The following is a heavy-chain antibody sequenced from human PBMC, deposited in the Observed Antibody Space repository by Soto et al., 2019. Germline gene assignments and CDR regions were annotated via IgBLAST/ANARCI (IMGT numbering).Heavy chain of an antibody. CDR1: GYTFTSYD. V-gene: IGHV1-46*03. D-gene: IGHD2-15*01. Sequence: ASVKVSCKASGYTFTSYDMHWVRHAPGQGLEWMGIINPSGGSTSYAQKFQGRVTMTRDTSTSTVYMELSSLRSEDTAVYYCARGGEYMVASGYFDYWGQGTLVTFSS. J-gene: IGHJ4*02. CDR3: ARGGEYMVASGYFDY. CDR2: INPSGGST.